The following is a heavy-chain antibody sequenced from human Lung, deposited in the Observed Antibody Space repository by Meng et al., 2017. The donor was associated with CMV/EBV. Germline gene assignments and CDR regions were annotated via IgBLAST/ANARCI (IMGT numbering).Heavy chain of an antibody. J-gene: IGHJ4*02. D-gene: IGHD3-16*01. CDR2: ISSSGSTI. Sequence: GGSLRLSCAASGFTFSSYEMNWVRQAPGKGLEWVSYISSSGSTIHYADSVKGRFTISRDNAKESLYLQMNSLRAEDTAIYYCARDNGWDLHPYYFDYWGQGTLVTGSS. CDR1: GFTFSSYE. CDR3: ARDNGWDLHPYYFDY. V-gene: IGHV3-48*03.